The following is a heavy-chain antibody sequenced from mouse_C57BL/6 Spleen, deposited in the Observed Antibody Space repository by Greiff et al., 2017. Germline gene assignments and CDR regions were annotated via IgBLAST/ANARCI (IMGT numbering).Heavy chain of an antibody. CDR3: ARGNYYGSSYDFDY. Sequence: EVKLVESGPELVKPGASVKISCKASGYTFTDYYMNWVKQSHGKSLEWIGDINPNNGGTSYNQKFKGKATLTVDKSSSTAYMELRSLTSEDSAVYYCARGNYYGSSYDFDYWGQGTTLTVSS. D-gene: IGHD1-1*01. CDR2: INPNNGGT. J-gene: IGHJ2*01. CDR1: GYTFTDYY. V-gene: IGHV1-26*01.